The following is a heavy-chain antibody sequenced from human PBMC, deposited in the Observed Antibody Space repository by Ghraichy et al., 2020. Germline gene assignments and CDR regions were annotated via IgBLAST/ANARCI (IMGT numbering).Heavy chain of an antibody. D-gene: IGHD3-10*01. CDR2: IVVGSGNT. CDR3: AAIYYGSGSYPFDY. J-gene: IGHJ4*02. V-gene: IGHV1-58*01. CDR1: GFTFASST. Sequence: SVKVSCKASGFTFASSTVQWVRQARGQRLEWIGWIVVGSGNTNYAQKFQERVTITRDMSTSTAYMELSSLRSEDTAVYYCAAIYYGSGSYPFDYWGQGTLVTGSS.